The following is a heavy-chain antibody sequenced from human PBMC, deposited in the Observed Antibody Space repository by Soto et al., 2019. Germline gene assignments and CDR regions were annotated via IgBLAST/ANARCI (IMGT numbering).Heavy chain of an antibody. Sequence: QVQVQQWGAGLLKSSETLSLTCAVYGGSFSGYYWSWIRQSPGKGLEWIGEVNPTGSTKYNPSLKSRVKISVDTSKNQFSLKLNSVTAADTAMYYCARSREQWLVDAFDIWGQGTMVTVSS. V-gene: IGHV4-34*01. D-gene: IGHD6-19*01. CDR3: ARSREQWLVDAFDI. CDR2: VNPTGST. CDR1: GGSFSGYY. J-gene: IGHJ3*02.